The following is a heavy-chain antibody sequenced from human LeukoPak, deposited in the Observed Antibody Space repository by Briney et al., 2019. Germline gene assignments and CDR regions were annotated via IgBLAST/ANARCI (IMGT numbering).Heavy chain of an antibody. V-gene: IGHV3-20*04. CDR1: GFTFDDYA. D-gene: IGHD3-22*01. CDR2: INWNGGST. Sequence: PGGSLRLSCAASGFTFDDYAMSWVRQAPGKGLEWVSGINWNGGSTGYADSVKGRFTISRDNAKNSLYLQMNSLRAEDTALYYCARETKTYYYDSSGYGDIWGQGTMVTASS. J-gene: IGHJ3*02. CDR3: ARETKTYYYDSSGYGDI.